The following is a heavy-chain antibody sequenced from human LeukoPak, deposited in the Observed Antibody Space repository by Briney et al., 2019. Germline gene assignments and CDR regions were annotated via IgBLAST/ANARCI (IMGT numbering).Heavy chain of an antibody. V-gene: IGHV3-21*04. D-gene: IGHD5-24*01. CDR1: GFTFSTYS. CDR2: LGSSSTYI. Sequence: NPGGSLRLSCVASGFTFSTYSMTWVRQAPGKGLEWVSFLGSSSTYIYYADSVQGRFTISRDNAKNSVYLQMNSLRAEDMALYYCAKSYRRWLQFAAFDIWGQGTMVTVSS. J-gene: IGHJ3*02. CDR3: AKSYRRWLQFAAFDI.